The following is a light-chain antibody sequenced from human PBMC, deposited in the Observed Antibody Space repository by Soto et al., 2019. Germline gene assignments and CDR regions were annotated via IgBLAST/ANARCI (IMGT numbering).Light chain of an antibody. CDR3: RHYNNGAPESK. CDR2: GAS. V-gene: IGKV3-15*01. J-gene: IGKJ1*01. Sequence: EIVMTQSPATLSVSPGERATLSCRASQSVSNNLAWYQQKPGQAPRLLIYGASTRSTGVPARFSGSVSGTEFTLAISSLPSEDSAVYDGRHYNNGAPESKFGQGTKVE. CDR1: QSVSNN.